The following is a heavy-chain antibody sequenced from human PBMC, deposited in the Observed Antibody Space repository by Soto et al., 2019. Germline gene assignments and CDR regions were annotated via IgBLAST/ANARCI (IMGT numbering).Heavy chain of an antibody. V-gene: IGHV4-39*01. D-gene: IGHD3-10*01. Sequence: SETLSLTCTVSGGSISSSSYYWGWIRQPPGKGLEWIGSIYYSGSTYYNPSLKSRVTISVDTSKNQFSLKLSSVTAADTAVYYCASHYGSGSYYYYYYYGMDVWGQGTTVTVSS. CDR2: IYYSGST. CDR1: GGSISSSSYY. J-gene: IGHJ6*02. CDR3: ASHYGSGSYYYYYYYGMDV.